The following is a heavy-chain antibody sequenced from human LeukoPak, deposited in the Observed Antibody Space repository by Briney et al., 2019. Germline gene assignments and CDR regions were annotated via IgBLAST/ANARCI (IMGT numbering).Heavy chain of an antibody. Sequence: PSETLSLTCTVSNGSISSSSYYWGWIRQPPGKGLEWIGSIYYSGSTYYNPSLKSRVTISVDTSKNQFSLKLSSVTAADTAVYYCARLYYDILTGFSSGNWFDPWGQGTLVTVSS. CDR1: NGSISSSSYY. D-gene: IGHD3-9*01. V-gene: IGHV4-39*01. CDR2: IYYSGST. CDR3: ARLYYDILTGFSSGNWFDP. J-gene: IGHJ5*02.